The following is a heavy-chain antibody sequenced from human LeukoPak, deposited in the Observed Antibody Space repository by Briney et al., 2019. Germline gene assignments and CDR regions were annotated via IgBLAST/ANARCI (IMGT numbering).Heavy chain of an antibody. V-gene: IGHV3-30*03. D-gene: IGHD6-13*01. CDR3: ARATFSSSGHSY. CDR2: ISHDGSNK. J-gene: IGHJ4*02. CDR1: GFSFSSYG. Sequence: GGSLRLSCAASGFSFSSYGMHWVRQAPGKGLEWVAVISHDGSNKHYADPVKGRFTISRDNAKSSLFLQMNSLRAEDTGVYYCARATFSSSGHSYWGQGTLVTVSS.